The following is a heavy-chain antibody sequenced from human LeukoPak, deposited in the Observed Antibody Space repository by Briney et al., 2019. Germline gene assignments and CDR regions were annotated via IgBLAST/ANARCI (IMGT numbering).Heavy chain of an antibody. Sequence: GGSLRLSCAASGCTFSSYEMNWVRQAPGKGLEWVSYISSSGSTIYYADSVKGRFTISRDNAKNSLYLQMNSLRAEDTAVYYCARVHGGSYYDSSGYLEFDYWGQGTLVTVSS. CDR1: GCTFSSYE. CDR2: ISSSGSTI. V-gene: IGHV3-48*03. D-gene: IGHD3-22*01. J-gene: IGHJ4*02. CDR3: ARVHGGSYYDSSGYLEFDY.